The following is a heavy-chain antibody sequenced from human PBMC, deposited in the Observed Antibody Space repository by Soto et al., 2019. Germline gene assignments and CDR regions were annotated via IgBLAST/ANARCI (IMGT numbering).Heavy chain of an antibody. J-gene: IGHJ4*02. CDR2: ISYDGSNK. CDR1: GFTFSSYG. CDR3: AKADY. Sequence: QVQLVESGGGVVQPGRSLRLSCAASGFTFSSYGMHWVRQAPGKGLEWVAVISYDGSNKYYADSVKGRFTISRDNSKNTLYLQMNSLRAEDTAVYYGAKADYWGQGTLVTVSS. V-gene: IGHV3-30*18.